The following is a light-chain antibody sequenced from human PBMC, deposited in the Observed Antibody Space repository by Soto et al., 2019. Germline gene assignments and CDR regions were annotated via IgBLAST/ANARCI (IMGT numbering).Light chain of an antibody. V-gene: IGKV1-5*03. CDR3: QQYNSYPLT. Sequence: DIQTTQSPSTLSASVGDRVTITWRASQSISSWLAWYQQKPGKAPKLLIYKASSLESGVPSRFSGSGSATESTLTISGLQPDDFATYYCQQYNSYPLTFGGGTKVDIK. CDR1: QSISSW. J-gene: IGKJ4*01. CDR2: KAS.